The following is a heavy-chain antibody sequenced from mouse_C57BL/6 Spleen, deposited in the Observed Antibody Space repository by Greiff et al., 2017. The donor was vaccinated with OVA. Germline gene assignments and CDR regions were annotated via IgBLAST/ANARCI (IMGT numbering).Heavy chain of an antibody. J-gene: IGHJ3*01. CDR1: GFNIQDYY. D-gene: IGHD3-2*02. CDR3: ARGQLRLAWFAY. Sequence: EVQLQQSGAELVKPGASVKLSCTASGFNIQDYYMHWVKQRTEQGLEWIGRIDPEDGETKYAPKFPGKATITADTSSNTAYLQLSSLTSEDTAVYYCARGQLRLAWFAYWGQGTLVTVSA. CDR2: IDPEDGET. V-gene: IGHV14-2*01.